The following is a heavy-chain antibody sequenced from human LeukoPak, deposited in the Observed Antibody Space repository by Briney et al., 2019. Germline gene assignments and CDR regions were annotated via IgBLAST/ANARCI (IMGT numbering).Heavy chain of an antibody. D-gene: IGHD3-22*01. J-gene: IGHJ6*02. CDR2: ISYDGSDK. Sequence: PGRSLRLSCAASGFTFSSYAIHWVRQAPGKGLEWVAVISYDGSDKYYADSVKGRFTISRDNSKNTLYLQMNSLRDEDTAVYYCARDYYDSSGYYPFGYYWYYGMDVWGQGTTVTVSS. V-gene: IGHV3-30-3*01. CDR1: GFTFSSYA. CDR3: ARDYYDSSGYYPFGYYWYYGMDV.